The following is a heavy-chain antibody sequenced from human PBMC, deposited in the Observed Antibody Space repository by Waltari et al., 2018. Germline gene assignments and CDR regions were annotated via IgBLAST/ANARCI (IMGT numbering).Heavy chain of an antibody. CDR1: GYSISSGYY. V-gene: IGHV4-38-2*02. J-gene: IGHJ4*02. CDR2: IDHSGST. D-gene: IGHD5-12*01. Sequence: QVQLQESGPGLVKPSETLSLTCTVSGYSISSGYYWGWIRQPPGKGLEWIGSIDHSGSTYYNPSLKSRVTISVDTSKNQFSLKLSSVTAADTAVYYCARNSVDIVATRYYFDYWGQGTLVTVSS. CDR3: ARNSVDIVATRYYFDY.